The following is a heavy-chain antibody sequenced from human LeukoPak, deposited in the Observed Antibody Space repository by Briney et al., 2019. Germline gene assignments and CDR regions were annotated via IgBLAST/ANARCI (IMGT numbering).Heavy chain of an antibody. D-gene: IGHD3-22*01. V-gene: IGHV1-2*02. Sequence: ASVKVSCKASGYTFTGYYMHWVRQAPGQGLEWMGWINPNSGGTNYAQKFQGRVTTTRDTSISTAYMELSRLRSDDTAVYYCARDHTYYYDSSGYYSSSYGMDVWGQGTTVTVSS. CDR2: INPNSGGT. CDR1: GYTFTGYY. CDR3: ARDHTYYYDSSGYYSSSYGMDV. J-gene: IGHJ6*02.